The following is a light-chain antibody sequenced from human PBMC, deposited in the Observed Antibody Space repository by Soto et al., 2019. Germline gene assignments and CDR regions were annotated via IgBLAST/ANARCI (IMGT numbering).Light chain of an antibody. V-gene: IGKV3-15*01. CDR3: QQYNKWPRT. CDR1: QSVSSN. Sequence: EIVLTQSPGILSLSPGERATLSCRASQSVSSNLAWFQQKPGQAPRLLIYGASTRATGIPARFSGSGSGTEFTLTMSSLQSEDFAVYYCQQYNKWPRTFGQGTKVDIK. CDR2: GAS. J-gene: IGKJ1*01.